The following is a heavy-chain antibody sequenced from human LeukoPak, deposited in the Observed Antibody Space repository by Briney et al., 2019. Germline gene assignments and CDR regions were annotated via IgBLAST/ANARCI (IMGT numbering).Heavy chain of an antibody. CDR3: ATAGPGIAVAATTVFDY. CDR1: GYTLTELS. CDR2: FDPEDGET. J-gene: IGHJ4*02. Sequence: ASVKVSCKVSGYTLTELSMHWVRQAPGKGLEWMGGFDPEDGETIYAQKFQGRVTMTEDTSTDTAYMELSSLRSEDTAVYYCATAGPGIAVAATTVFDYWGQGTLVTVSS. D-gene: IGHD6-19*01. V-gene: IGHV1-24*01.